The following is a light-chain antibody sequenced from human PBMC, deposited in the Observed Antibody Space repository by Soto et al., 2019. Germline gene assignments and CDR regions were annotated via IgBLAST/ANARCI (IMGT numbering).Light chain of an antibody. CDR2: GDD. Sequence: QSVLTQPPSVSGAPGQRVTISCTGSSSNLGAGFDVHWYQHLPGRAPKLLINGDDNRPSGVPDRFSGSRSGTSASLAITGLQPEDEADYYCQSYDTSLSGAWVFGGGTKLTV. CDR3: QSYDTSLSGAWV. CDR1: SSNLGAGFD. J-gene: IGLJ3*02. V-gene: IGLV1-40*01.